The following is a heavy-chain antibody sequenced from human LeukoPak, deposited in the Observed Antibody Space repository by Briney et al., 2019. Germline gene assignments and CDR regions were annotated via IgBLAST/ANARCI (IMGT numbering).Heavy chain of an antibody. CDR3: ARVVGNYVWGSYRPEGCFDS. V-gene: IGHV3-23*01. CDR1: GFTFSSYA. D-gene: IGHD3-16*02. CDR2: ITGSGGGT. Sequence: GGSLRRSCAASGFTFSSYAMTWVRQAPGKGLEWVSTITGSGGGTYYADSVKGRFTISRDNSKNTLYLQMYSLRAEDTAVYYCARVVGNYVWGSYRPEGCFDSWGQGTLVTVSS. J-gene: IGHJ4*02.